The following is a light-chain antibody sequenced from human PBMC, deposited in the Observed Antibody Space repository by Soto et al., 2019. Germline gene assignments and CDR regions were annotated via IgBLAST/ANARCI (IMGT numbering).Light chain of an antibody. CDR3: MQGIQTPPS. CDR1: QSLLNSDGYNY. J-gene: IGKJ1*01. CDR2: LGS. V-gene: IGKV2-28*01. Sequence: DIVMTQSPLSLPVTPGEPDSISCTSNQSLLNSDGYNYLDWYLQKPGQSPQVLIFLGSYRASGVPDRFSGSGSGTQFTLKISSGAAEDVWVYFCMQGIQTPPSFGRGTRVEI.